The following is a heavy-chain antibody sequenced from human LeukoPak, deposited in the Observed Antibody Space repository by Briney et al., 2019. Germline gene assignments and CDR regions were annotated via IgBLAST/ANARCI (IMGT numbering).Heavy chain of an antibody. V-gene: IGHV4-61*02. CDR1: GGSISSGSYY. CDR3: ARGDRRDSPYYYYYMDV. J-gene: IGHJ6*03. D-gene: IGHD3-16*02. Sequence: SETLSLTCTVSGGSISSGSYYWSWIRQPAGKGLEWIGRIYTSGSTNYNPSLKSRVTISVDTSKNQFSLKLSSVTAADTAVYYCARGDRRDSPYYYYYMDVWGKGTTVTVSS. CDR2: IYTSGST.